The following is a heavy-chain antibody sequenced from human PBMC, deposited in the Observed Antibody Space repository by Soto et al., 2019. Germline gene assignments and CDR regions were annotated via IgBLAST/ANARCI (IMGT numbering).Heavy chain of an antibody. CDR1: AVSFSSYT. J-gene: IGHJ6*02. CDR2: ITSSSSYI. CDR3: ARETIAATGTASYGMDV. Sequence: XGSLRLSCAASAVSFSSYTMNWVRQAPGKGLEWVSSITSSSSYIFYADSVKGRFSISRDNARNSLSLQMNRLRAEDTAVYYCARETIAATGTASYGMDVWGQGTTVTVSS. V-gene: IGHV3-21*01. D-gene: IGHD6-25*01.